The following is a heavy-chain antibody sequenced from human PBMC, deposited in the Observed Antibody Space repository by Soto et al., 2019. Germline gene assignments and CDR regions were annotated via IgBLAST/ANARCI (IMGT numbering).Heavy chain of an antibody. CDR3: ARGRGYSGYDYYYYYYMDV. V-gene: IGHV1-8*01. Sequence: QVQLVQSGAEVKKPGASVKVSCKASGYTFTSYDINWVRQATGQGLEWMGWMNPNSGNTGYAQKFQGRGTMTRNTSISTAYMELSSLRSEDTAVYYCARGRGYSGYDYYYYYYMDVWGKGTTVTVSS. CDR1: GYTFTSYD. CDR2: MNPNSGNT. J-gene: IGHJ6*03. D-gene: IGHD5-12*01.